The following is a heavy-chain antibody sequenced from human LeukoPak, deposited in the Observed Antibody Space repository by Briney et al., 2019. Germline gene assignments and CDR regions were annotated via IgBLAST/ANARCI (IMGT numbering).Heavy chain of an antibody. Sequence: SETLSLTCTVSGGSISSSSYYWGWIRQPPGKGLEWIGSIYYSGSTYYNPSLKSRVTISVDRSKNQFSLKLSSVTAADTAVYYCASVKLRGTLNDYWGQGTLVTVSS. CDR3: ASVKLRGTLNDY. CDR2: IYYSGST. J-gene: IGHJ4*02. V-gene: IGHV4-39*07. D-gene: IGHD1-7*01. CDR1: GGSISSSSYY.